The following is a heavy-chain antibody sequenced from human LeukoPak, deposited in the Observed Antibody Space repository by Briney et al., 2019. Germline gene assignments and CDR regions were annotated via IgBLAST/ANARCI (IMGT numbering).Heavy chain of an antibody. CDR2: IRYDGSNK. CDR3: AKEGIRYCSSTSCYNSDY. V-gene: IGHV3-30*02. J-gene: IGHJ4*02. Sequence: GGSLRLSCAASGFTFSSYGLHWVRQAPDKGLEWVAFIRYDGSNKYYADSVKGRFTISRDNSKNTLYLQMNSLRAEDTAVYYCAKEGIRYCSSTSCYNSDYWGQGTLVTVSS. D-gene: IGHD2-2*02. CDR1: GFTFSSYG.